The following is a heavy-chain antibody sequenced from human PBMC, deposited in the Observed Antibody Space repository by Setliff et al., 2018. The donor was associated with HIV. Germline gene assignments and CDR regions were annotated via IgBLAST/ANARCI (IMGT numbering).Heavy chain of an antibody. Sequence: SETLSLTCSVSGGSLNRYYWSWIRQTPGKGLEWIGHIYYSGGSKYNSRPSLKSRVAILVDTSNNQFFLRLSSVTAADTAVYYCARRTYSYGPYWYFDLWGRGTLVTVSS. V-gene: IGHV4-59*08. CDR1: GGSLNRYY. CDR3: ARRTYSYGPYWYFDL. J-gene: IGHJ2*01. CDR2: IYYSGGS. D-gene: IGHD5-18*01.